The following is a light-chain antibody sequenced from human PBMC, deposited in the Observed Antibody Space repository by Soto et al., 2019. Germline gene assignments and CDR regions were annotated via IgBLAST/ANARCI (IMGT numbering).Light chain of an antibody. CDR2: KAS. CDR3: QQANSFPLS. V-gene: IGKV1-5*03. CDR1: QSISSW. J-gene: IGKJ4*01. Sequence: IQMTQSPSTLSASVGDRVTISWRASQSISSWLAWYQQKPGKAPKLLIYKASTLKSGVPSRFSGSRSGTVFSLTVSSLQPEDFATYYCQQANSFPLSFGGGTKVDIK.